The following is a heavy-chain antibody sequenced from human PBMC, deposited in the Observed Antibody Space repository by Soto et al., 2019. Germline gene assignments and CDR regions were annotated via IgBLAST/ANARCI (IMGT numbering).Heavy chain of an antibody. CDR3: ARAAAASFDY. D-gene: IGHD6-13*01. CDR1: GGSFSGYY. J-gene: IGHJ4*02. CDR2: INHSGST. V-gene: IGHV4-34*01. Sequence: QVQLQQWGTGLLKPSETLSLTCAVYGGSFSGYYWSWIRQPPGKGLEWIGEINHSGSTNYNPSLKSRVTIXXDTSKNQFSLKLSSVTAADTAVYYCARAAAASFDYWGQGTLVTVSS.